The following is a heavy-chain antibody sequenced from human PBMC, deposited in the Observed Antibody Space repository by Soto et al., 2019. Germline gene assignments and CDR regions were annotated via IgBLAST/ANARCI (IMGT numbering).Heavy chain of an antibody. V-gene: IGHV3-30*18. CDR1: GFTFSSCA. D-gene: IGHD6-19*01. CDR2: ISHDGSNK. J-gene: IGHJ4*02. CDR3: AKDRSGTWSFDS. Sequence: GGSLRLSCAASGFTFSSCAMHWVRQAPGKGLEWVAAISHDGSNKYYADSVKGRFTISRDDSKNTLYLQMNSLRVEDTAVYHCAKDRSGTWSFDSWGQGTLVTVSS.